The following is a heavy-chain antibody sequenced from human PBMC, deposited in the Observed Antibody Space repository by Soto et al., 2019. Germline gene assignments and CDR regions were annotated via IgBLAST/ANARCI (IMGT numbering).Heavy chain of an antibody. CDR3: ARIKLVEWFFINVDVYDMDV. V-gene: IGHV3-48*02. CDR1: GFSLSDYA. J-gene: IGHJ6*02. Sequence: GGSLILSCVASGFSLSDYAVNWVRQAPGKGLEWVSFISSDSRTIYYAGSVEGRFTVSRDNARNSVSLQMDSLRDEDAAVYYCARIKLVEWFFINVDVYDMDVWGQGTPVTVSS. D-gene: IGHD3-3*01. CDR2: ISSDSRTI.